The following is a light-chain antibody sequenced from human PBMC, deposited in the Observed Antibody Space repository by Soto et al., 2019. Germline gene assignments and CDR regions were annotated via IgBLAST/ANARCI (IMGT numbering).Light chain of an antibody. CDR1: SSDVGGYNY. J-gene: IGLJ1*01. CDR2: DVS. Sequence: QSVLTQPASVSGSPGQSITISCTGTSSDVGGYNYVSWYQQYPGKAPKLMIYDVSNRPSGVSNRFSGSKSGNTASLTISGLQADDEADYYCSSYTSSSTPHVFGTGTKVTVL. V-gene: IGLV2-14*01. CDR3: SSYTSSSTPHV.